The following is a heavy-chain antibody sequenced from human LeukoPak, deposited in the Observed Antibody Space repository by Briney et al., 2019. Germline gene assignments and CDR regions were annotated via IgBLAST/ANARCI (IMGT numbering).Heavy chain of an antibody. CDR3: AREGYCSGGSCYPNY. Sequence: PGGSLRLSCAASGFTFSSYGMNWVRQAPGKGLEWVSYISSSSSYIYYSDSVKGRFTISRDNAKNSLYLQMNSLRAEDTAVYYCAREGYCSGGSCYPNYWGQGTLVTVSS. CDR1: GFTFSSYG. D-gene: IGHD2-15*01. J-gene: IGHJ4*02. CDR2: ISSSSSYI. V-gene: IGHV3-21*05.